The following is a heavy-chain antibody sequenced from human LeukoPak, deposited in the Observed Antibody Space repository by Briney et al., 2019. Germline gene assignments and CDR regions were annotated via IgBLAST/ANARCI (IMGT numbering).Heavy chain of an antibody. D-gene: IGHD3-10*01. CDR3: ARDFPSRFGEGFDF. J-gene: IGHJ5*01. Sequence: PGGSLRLSCAASGFTFSSFSMNWVRQVPGKRQGWVSSITSSSTYIFYAVSVKGRFSTYRDDAKNSLYLQMNRLTATDTAVYLYARDFPSRFGEGFDFWGEGTPVTVSS. CDR2: ITSSSTYI. V-gene: IGHV3-21*01. CDR1: GFTFSSFS.